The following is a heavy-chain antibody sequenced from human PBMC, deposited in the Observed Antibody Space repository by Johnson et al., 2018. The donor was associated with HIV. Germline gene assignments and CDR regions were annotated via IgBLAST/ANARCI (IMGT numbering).Heavy chain of an antibody. J-gene: IGHJ3*02. CDR3: AKPPSMGADAFDI. D-gene: IGHD3-16*01. V-gene: IGHV3-71*02. CDR1: GFTVSSNY. CDR2: IRSKSYGGTT. Sequence: VQLVESGGGLVQPGGSLRLSCAASGFTVSSNYMSWVRQAPGKGLEWVGFIRSKSYGGTTEYAASVKGRFTISRDNSKNTLYLQMNSLRAEDTAVYYCAKPPSMGADAFDIWGQGTMVTVSS.